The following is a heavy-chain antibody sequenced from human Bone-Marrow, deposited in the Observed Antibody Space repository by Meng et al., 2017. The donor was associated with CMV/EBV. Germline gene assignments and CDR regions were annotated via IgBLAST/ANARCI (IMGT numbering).Heavy chain of an antibody. V-gene: IGHV4-59*01. CDR3: ARTVAYDFWSGYGYYYYGMDV. CDR2: IYYSGST. D-gene: IGHD3-3*01. Sequence: SETLSLTCTVSGGSISNYYWSWIRQPPGKGLEWIGYIYYSGSTNYNPSLKSRVTISVDTSKNQFSLKLSSVTAADTAVYYCARTVAYDFWSGYGYYYYGMDVWGQGTTVTVSS. J-gene: IGHJ6*02. CDR1: GGSISNYY.